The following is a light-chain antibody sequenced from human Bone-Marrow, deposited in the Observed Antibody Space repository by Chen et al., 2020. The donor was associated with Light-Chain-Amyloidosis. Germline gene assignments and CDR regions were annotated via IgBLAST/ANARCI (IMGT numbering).Light chain of an antibody. J-gene: IGKJ3*01. CDR2: DAS. Sequence: EIVLTQSPGSLSFSPAERATLSCRTSQRVSTYVAWYQPKSGQPPRLLIYDASKRASGIPARFRGSGSWTDFTLTLSNLEPEDFAVDFCQQRYNWPRLTFCPGTKVDIK. CDR1: QRVSTY. CDR3: QQRYNWPRLT. V-gene: IGKV3-11*01.